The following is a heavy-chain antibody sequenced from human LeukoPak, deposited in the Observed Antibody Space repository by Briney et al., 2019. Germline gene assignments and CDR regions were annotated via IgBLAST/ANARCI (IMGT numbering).Heavy chain of an antibody. CDR1: GFTFSSYA. V-gene: IGHV3-23*01. CDR3: AREVVGHVDTAMVLDY. CDR2: VSGSGGST. Sequence: GGSLRLSCAASGFTFSSYAMSWVRQAPGKGLEWVSAVSGSGGSTDYADSVKGRFTISRDNSKNTLYLQMNSVRAEDTAVYYCAREVVGHVDTAMVLDYWGQGTLVTVSS. D-gene: IGHD5-18*01. J-gene: IGHJ4*02.